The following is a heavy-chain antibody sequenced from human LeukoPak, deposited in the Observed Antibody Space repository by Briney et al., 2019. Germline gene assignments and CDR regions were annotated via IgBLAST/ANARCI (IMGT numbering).Heavy chain of an antibody. CDR2: IYTRGST. CDR1: GGSVSSYY. Sequence: MTSETLSLTCTVSGGSVSSYYWSWIRQPAGKGLEWLGRIYTRGSTNYNPSLKSRVTMSVDTSKNQFSLKLSSVTAADTAVYYCARGEWLRYGYYYGMDVWGQGTTVTVSS. CDR3: ARGEWLRYGYYYGMDV. J-gene: IGHJ6*02. V-gene: IGHV4-4*07. D-gene: IGHD5-12*01.